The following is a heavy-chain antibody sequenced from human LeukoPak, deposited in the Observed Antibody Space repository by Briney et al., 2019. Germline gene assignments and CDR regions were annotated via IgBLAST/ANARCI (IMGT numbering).Heavy chain of an antibody. V-gene: IGHV3-48*01. D-gene: IGHD3-9*01. CDR1: GFTFSSSP. Sequence: GGSLRLSCAASGFTFSSSPMNWVRQAPGKGLEWVSYISSSSTIYYADSVKGRFTISRDNAKNSLYLQMNSLRVEDTAVYYCAKENLTSLFDYWGQGTLVTVSS. CDR2: ISSSSTI. J-gene: IGHJ4*02. CDR3: AKENLTSLFDY.